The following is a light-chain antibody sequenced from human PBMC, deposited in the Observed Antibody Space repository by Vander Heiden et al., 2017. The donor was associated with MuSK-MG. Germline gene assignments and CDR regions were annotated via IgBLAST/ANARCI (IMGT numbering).Light chain of an antibody. CDR1: KLGDNY. J-gene: IGLJ2*01. Sequence: SYELTQPPSVSVSPGQTANITCSGDKLGDNYVCWYQQKPGQSPVLVIYQDTKRPSGIPERFSGSNSGNTATLTISGTQAMDEADYYCQAWDSSTAVFGGGTKLTVL. CDR2: QDT. V-gene: IGLV3-1*01. CDR3: QAWDSSTAV.